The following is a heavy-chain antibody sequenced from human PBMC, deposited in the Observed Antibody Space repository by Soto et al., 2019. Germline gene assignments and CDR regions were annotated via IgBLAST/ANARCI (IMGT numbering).Heavy chain of an antibody. Sequence: QVQLVESGGGVVQPGRSLRLSCAASGFTFSSYGMHWVRQAPGKGLEWVAVISYDGSNKYYADSVKGRFTISRDNSKNPLYMQVNSLRAEDTAVYYCAKDSRIVVVTAPYGYWGQGTLVTVSS. D-gene: IGHD2-21*02. CDR1: GFTFSSYG. CDR3: AKDSRIVVVTAPYGY. V-gene: IGHV3-30*18. CDR2: ISYDGSNK. J-gene: IGHJ4*02.